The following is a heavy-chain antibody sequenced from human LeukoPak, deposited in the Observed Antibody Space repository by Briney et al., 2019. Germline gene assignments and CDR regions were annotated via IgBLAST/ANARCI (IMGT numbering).Heavy chain of an antibody. CDR2: INPSSGST. V-gene: IGHV1-46*01. Sequence: ASVKVSCKASGYTFINYYMHWVRQAPGQGLEWMGIINPSSGSTIYAQKFQGRVTMTRDTSTSTVYMELSSLRSDDTAVHYCARSSYYYDSSGYNPDYWGQGTLVTVSS. D-gene: IGHD3-22*01. CDR3: ARSSYYYDSSGYNPDY. J-gene: IGHJ4*02. CDR1: GYTFINYY.